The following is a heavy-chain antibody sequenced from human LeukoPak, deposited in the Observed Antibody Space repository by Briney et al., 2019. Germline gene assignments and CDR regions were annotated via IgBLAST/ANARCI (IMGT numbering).Heavy chain of an antibody. V-gene: IGHV3-7*01. CDR3: ARDGYCSGGSCYSGY. J-gene: IGHJ4*02. CDR2: IKQDGSEK. CDR1: GFTFSSYW. Sequence: GGSLRLSCAASGFTFSSYWMSWVRQAPGKGLEWMANIKQDGSEKFYVDSVKGRFTISRDNAKNSLYLQMNSLRAEDTAVYYCARDGYCSGGSCYSGYWGQGTLVTVSS. D-gene: IGHD2-15*01.